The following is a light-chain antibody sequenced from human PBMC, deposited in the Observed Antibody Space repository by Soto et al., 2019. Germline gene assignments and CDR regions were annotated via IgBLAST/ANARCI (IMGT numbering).Light chain of an antibody. CDR1: QSVSNDY. CDR3: LHHGSSLWT. J-gene: IGKJ1*01. CDR2: SVS. V-gene: IGKV3-20*01. Sequence: TVLTQRGGTLSLSAVERDIVYCSSSQSVSNDYVAWVQQKPGQTPRLLIYSVSSRATGIPDRFSGSGSGTDFTLTISRLEPDDFAMYYCLHHGSSLWTFGQGTKVDI.